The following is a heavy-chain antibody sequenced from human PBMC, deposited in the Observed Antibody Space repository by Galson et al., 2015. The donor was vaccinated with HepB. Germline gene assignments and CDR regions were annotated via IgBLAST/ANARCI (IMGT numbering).Heavy chain of an antibody. V-gene: IGHV1-69*13. CDR1: GYTFSSYA. CDR3: ARDWSYCSSTCCYPDYCQH. Sequence: SVKVSCKASGYTFSSYAISWVRQAPGQGLEWMGGIIPIFGTANYAQKFQGRVTITADASTSTAYMELRSLRSEDTAVYYCARDWSYCSSTCCYPDYCQHWGQGTLVTVSS. D-gene: IGHD2-2*01. CDR2: IIPIFGTA. J-gene: IGHJ1*01.